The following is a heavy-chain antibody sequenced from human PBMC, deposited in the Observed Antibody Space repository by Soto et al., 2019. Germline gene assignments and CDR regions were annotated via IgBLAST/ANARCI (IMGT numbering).Heavy chain of an antibody. CDR1: GFTFSSYW. V-gene: IGHV3-7*01. J-gene: IGHJ4*02. CDR2: IKQDGSEK. D-gene: IGHD1-20*01. CDR3: ARFIRITGTGDFDY. Sequence: GGSLRLSCAASGFTFSSYWMSWVRQAPGKGLEWVANIKQDGSEKYYVDSVKGRFTISRDNAKNSLYLQMNSLRAEDTAVYYCARFIRITGTGDFDYWGQGTLVTVSS.